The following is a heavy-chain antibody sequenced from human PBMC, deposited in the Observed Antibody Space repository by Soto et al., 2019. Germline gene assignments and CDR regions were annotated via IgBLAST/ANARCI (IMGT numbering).Heavy chain of an antibody. J-gene: IGHJ6*02. CDR1: GGSFSGYY. D-gene: IGHD1-26*01. CDR3: ARDQGAATYYYYGMDV. CDR2: INHSGST. Sequence: SETLSVTCAVYGGSFSGYYWSWIRQPPGKGLEWIGEINHSGSTNYNPSLKSRVTISVDTSKNQFSLKLSSVTAADTAVYYCARDQGAATYYYYGMDVWGQGTTVTVSS. V-gene: IGHV4-34*01.